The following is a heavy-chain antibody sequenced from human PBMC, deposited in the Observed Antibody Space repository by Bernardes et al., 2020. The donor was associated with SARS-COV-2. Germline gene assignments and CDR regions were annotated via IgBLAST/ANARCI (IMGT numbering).Heavy chain of an antibody. J-gene: IGHJ6*02. V-gene: IGHV3-30*18. Sequence: GGSLRLSCAASGFTFSSSGMHWVRQAPGQGLEWVAVISYDGSNKYYADSVKGRFTISRDNSKNTLYLQMNSLRAEDTAVYYCAKDLVAATHPYYYYYGMDVWGQGTTVTVSS. CDR2: ISYDGSNK. D-gene: IGHD2-15*01. CDR3: AKDLVAATHPYYYYYGMDV. CDR1: GFTFSSSG.